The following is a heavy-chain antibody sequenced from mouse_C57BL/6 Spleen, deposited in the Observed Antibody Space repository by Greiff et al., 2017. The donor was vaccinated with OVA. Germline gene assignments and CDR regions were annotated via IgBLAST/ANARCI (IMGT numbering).Heavy chain of an antibody. CDR3: ARAGGSSGFAY. V-gene: IGHV3-6*01. J-gene: IGHJ3*01. Sequence: EVKLVESGPGLVKPSQSLSLTCSVTGYSITSGYYWNWIRQFPGNKLEWMGYISYDGSNNYNPSLKNRISITRDTSKNQFFLKLNSVTTEDTATYYCARAGGSSGFAYWGQGTLVTVSA. CDR1: GYSITSGYY. D-gene: IGHD3-2*02. CDR2: ISYDGSN.